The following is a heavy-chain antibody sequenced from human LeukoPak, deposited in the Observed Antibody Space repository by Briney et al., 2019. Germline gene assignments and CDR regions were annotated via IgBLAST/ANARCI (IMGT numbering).Heavy chain of an antibody. J-gene: IGHJ4*02. Sequence: GGSLRLSRAASGFTFSSYALHWVRQAPGKGLEYVSAISSNGGSTYYANSVKGGFTISRDNSKNTLYLQMGSLRAEDMAVYYCARSRVTEGVYYFDYWGQGTLVTVSS. D-gene: IGHD2-21*02. CDR1: GFTFSSYA. CDR3: ARSRVTEGVYYFDY. V-gene: IGHV3-64*01. CDR2: ISSNGGST.